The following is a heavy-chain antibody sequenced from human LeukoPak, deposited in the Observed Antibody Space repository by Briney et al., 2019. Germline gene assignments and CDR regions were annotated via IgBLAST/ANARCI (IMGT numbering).Heavy chain of an antibody. CDR2: ISSSGSTI. J-gene: IGHJ6*02. V-gene: IGHV3-48*03. CDR3: ARGLVVVTASSGADNYYYYYGMDV. Sequence: GGSLRLSCAASGFTFSSYEMNWVRQAPGKGLEWVSHISSSGSTIYYADSVKGRFTISRDNAKNSLYLQMNSLRAEDTAVYYCARGLVVVTASSGADNYYYYYGMDVWGQGTTVTVSS. CDR1: GFTFSSYE. D-gene: IGHD2-21*02.